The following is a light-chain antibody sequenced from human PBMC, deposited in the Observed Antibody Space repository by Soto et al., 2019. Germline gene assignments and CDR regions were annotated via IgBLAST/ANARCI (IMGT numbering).Light chain of an antibody. V-gene: IGKV3-15*01. J-gene: IGKJ1*01. CDR2: GAS. Sequence: EIVMTQSPATLSASPGERATLSCRASQSVSSNLAWYQQKPGRAPRLLIFGASTRATGIPARFRGSGSKTEFNLTISSLQSEDFAVYYCQHYNNWPPWTFGQGTKVEIK. CDR3: QHYNNWPPWT. CDR1: QSVSSN.